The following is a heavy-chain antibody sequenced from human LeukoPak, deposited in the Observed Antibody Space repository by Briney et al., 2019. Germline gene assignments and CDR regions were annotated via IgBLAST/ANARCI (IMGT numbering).Heavy chain of an antibody. CDR3: ARGPGIGGYYFDY. CDR2: IYSGGNT. Sequence: GGSLRLSCAASGFTVSSNYMSWVRQAPGKGLEWVSIIYSGGNTYYAASVKGRFTISRDNSKNTLYLQMNSLRAEDTAVYSCARGPGIGGYYFDYWGQGTLVVVSS. D-gene: IGHD3-10*01. J-gene: IGHJ4*02. V-gene: IGHV3-53*01. CDR1: GFTVSSNY.